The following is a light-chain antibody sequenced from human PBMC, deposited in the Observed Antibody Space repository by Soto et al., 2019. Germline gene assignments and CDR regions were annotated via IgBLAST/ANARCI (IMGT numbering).Light chain of an antibody. V-gene: IGLV2-23*02. Sequence: QSVLTQPASVSGSPGQSITISCTGTSSDVGSYNLVSWFQQHPGKAPKLFIYEVNRRPSGVSDRLSGSKSANTASLTIPGLQAEDEADYYCFSYAGAGTFVFGTGTKVTVL. CDR2: EVN. CDR3: FSYAGAGTFV. CDR1: SSDVGSYNL. J-gene: IGLJ1*01.